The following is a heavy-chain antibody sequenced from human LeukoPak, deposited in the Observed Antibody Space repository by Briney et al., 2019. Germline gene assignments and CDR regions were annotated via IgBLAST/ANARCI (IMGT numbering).Heavy chain of an antibody. CDR3: ARDHLWFGERSDAFDI. V-gene: IGHV3-66*02. CDR1: GFTVSSNY. CDR2: IYSGGGT. Sequence: GGSLRLSCAASGFTVSSNYMSWVRPAPGKGLEWVSVIYSGGGTYYADSVKGRFTISRDNSKNTLYLQMKSLRAEDTAVYYCARDHLWFGERSDAFDIWGQGTMVTVSS. J-gene: IGHJ3*02. D-gene: IGHD3-10*01.